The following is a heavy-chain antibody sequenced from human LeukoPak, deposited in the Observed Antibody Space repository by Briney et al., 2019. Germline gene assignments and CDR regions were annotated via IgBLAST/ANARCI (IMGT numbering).Heavy chain of an antibody. CDR3: ARGDYYDSSGYFKGPYYFDY. Sequence: SETLSLTCAVYGGSFSGYYWSWIRQPPGKGLEWIGEINHSGSTNYNPSLKSRVTISVDTSKNQFSLKLSSVTAADTAVYYCARGDYYDSSGYFKGPYYFDYWGQGTLVTVSS. D-gene: IGHD3-22*01. CDR1: GGSFSGYY. V-gene: IGHV4-34*01. J-gene: IGHJ4*02. CDR2: INHSGST.